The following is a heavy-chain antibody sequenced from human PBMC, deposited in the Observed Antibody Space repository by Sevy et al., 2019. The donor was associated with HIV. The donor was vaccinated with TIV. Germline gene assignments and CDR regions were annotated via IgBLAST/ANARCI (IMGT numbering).Heavy chain of an antibody. Sequence: GSLRLSCTASGFTFGGYAMSWFRQAPGKGLEWGGFIRSKAYGGTTEYAASVTGRFTISRDDSKSIAYLQMNSLKTEDTAVYYCTRGGADYYDSSDLNDYWGQGTLVTVSS. V-gene: IGHV3-49*03. CDR1: GFTFGGYA. CDR3: TRGGADYYDSSDLNDY. J-gene: IGHJ4*02. CDR2: IRSKAYGGTT. D-gene: IGHD3-22*01.